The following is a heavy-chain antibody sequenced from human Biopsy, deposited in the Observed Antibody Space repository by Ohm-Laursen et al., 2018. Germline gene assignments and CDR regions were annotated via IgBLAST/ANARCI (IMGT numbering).Heavy chain of an antibody. D-gene: IGHD2-15*01. CDR3: ARVPAYPSIDGYYGLDL. J-gene: IGHJ6*02. CDR1: GYTLAGYY. CDR2: INPNSGNA. V-gene: IGHV1-2*02. Sequence: ASVKVSCKASGYTLAGYYLHWVRQAPGHGLEWMGWINPNSGNANYAQSFQGRLTVTRDTSITTAYMELTSLTSDDTAIYYCARVPAYPSIDGYYGLDLWGQGTTVIVSS.